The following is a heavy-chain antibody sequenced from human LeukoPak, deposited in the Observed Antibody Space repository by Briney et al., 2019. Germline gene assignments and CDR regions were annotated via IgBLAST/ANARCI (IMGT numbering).Heavy chain of an antibody. J-gene: IGHJ4*02. V-gene: IGHV3-20*04. Sequence: GGSLRLSCVGSGFIFKLFAVGWVRQAPGKGLEWVSGINWNGGSTGYADSVKGRFTISRDNSKNTLYLQMNSLRAEDTAVYYCAKGGPSYYDFWSGSGYFDYWGQGTLVTVSS. D-gene: IGHD3-3*01. CDR2: INWNGGST. CDR1: GFIFKLFA. CDR3: AKGGPSYYDFWSGSGYFDY.